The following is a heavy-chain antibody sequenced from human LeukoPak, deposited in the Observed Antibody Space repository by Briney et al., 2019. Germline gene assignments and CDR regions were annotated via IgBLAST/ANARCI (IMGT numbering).Heavy chain of an antibody. CDR1: GFAFSIYS. D-gene: IGHD4-17*01. CDR3: ARARNDYGDYVFDF. J-gene: IGHJ4*02. V-gene: IGHV3-21*01. CDR2: ISSSSSYI. Sequence: GGSLRLSCAASGFAFSIYSMNWVRQAPGKGLEWVSSISSSSSYIYYADSLKGRFTISRDNAKNSLYLQMNSLRAEDTAVYYCARARNDYGDYVFDFWGQGTLVTVSS.